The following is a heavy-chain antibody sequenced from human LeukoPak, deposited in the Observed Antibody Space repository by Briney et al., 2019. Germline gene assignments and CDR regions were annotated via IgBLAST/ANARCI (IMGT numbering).Heavy chain of an antibody. CDR2: ISGGADSA. D-gene: IGHD5-18*01. V-gene: IGHV3-23*01. Sequence: GGSLRLSCAASGFTFSSYSMNWVRQAPGKGLDWVSGISGGADSAHYADSVKGRFTISRDNSRNTLYLQMNSLRAEDTAVYYCAKVGYTYGPQPFDYWGQGTLVTVSS. J-gene: IGHJ4*02. CDR3: AKVGYTYGPQPFDY. CDR1: GFTFSSYS.